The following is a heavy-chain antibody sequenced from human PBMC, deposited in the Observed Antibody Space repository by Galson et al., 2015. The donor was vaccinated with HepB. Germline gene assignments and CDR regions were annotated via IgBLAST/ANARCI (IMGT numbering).Heavy chain of an antibody. J-gene: IGHJ4*02. CDR2: ISGSGGST. D-gene: IGHD5-12*01. CDR3: AKHISKVATITSRFDY. CDR1: GFTFSSYA. Sequence: SLRLSCAASGFTFSSYAMSWVRQAPGKGLEWVSAISGSGGSTYYADSVKGRFTISRDNSKNTLYLQMNSLRAEDTAVYYCAKHISKVATITSRFDYWGQGTLVTVSS. V-gene: IGHV3-23*01.